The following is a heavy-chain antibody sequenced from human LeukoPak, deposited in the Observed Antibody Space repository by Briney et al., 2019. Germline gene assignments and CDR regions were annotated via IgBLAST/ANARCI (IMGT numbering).Heavy chain of an antibody. CDR3: ARDRGAEGGSFVS. Sequence: TSETLSLTCSVSGGSVSRGISYWSWIRQPPAEGLERIAYISDSGGSAYTPSLKGRVTISLDTSKNQFSLRLTSVTAADTAVYYCARDRGAEGGSFVSRGQGTLVTVS. V-gene: IGHV4-61*01. D-gene: IGHD6-13*01. J-gene: IGHJ4*02. CDR2: ISDSGGS. CDR1: GGSVSRGISY.